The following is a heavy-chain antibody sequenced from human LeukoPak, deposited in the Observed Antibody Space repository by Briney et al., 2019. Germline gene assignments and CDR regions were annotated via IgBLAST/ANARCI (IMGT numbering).Heavy chain of an antibody. Sequence: ASVKVSCKASGYTFTSYGISWVRQAPGQGLEWMGWISAYNGNTNYALKLQGRVTMTTDTSTSTAYMELRSLRSDDTAVYYCARLSGSYYRPATLIDYWGQGTLVTVSS. CDR2: ISAYNGNT. J-gene: IGHJ4*02. CDR3: ARLSGSYYRPATLIDY. CDR1: GYTFTSYG. D-gene: IGHD1-26*01. V-gene: IGHV1-18*01.